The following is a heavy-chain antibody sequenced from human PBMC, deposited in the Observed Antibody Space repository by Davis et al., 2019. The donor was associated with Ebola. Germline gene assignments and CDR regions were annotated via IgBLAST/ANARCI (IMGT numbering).Heavy chain of an antibody. CDR3: VTRRYGSGAD. CDR2: VSYDGRNK. CDR1: GFTFSLYA. J-gene: IGHJ4*02. Sequence: PGGSLRLSCAASGFTFSLYAMHWVRQAPGKGLEWVAVVSYDGRNKYYVDSVKGRFTVSRDNSRNTLNLQMNSLRAEDTAVYYCVTRRYGSGADWGQGTLVTVSS. V-gene: IGHV3-30*04. D-gene: IGHD3-10*01.